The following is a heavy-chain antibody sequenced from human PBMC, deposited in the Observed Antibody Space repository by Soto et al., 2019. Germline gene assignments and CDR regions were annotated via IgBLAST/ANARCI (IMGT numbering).Heavy chain of an antibody. CDR1: GCTFSNFV. CDR3: ARAPILVGETTVANYFDY. J-gene: IGHJ4*02. V-gene: IGHV1-69*13. Sequence: ASVKVSCKASGCTFSNFVISWVRQAPGQGLEWMGGNIPIFGTANYAQKFQGRVTIIADESTGTTYMELTSLRSEDTAGYYCARAPILVGETTVANYFDYWGQGILVTVSS. D-gene: IGHD2-2*01. CDR2: NIPIFGTA.